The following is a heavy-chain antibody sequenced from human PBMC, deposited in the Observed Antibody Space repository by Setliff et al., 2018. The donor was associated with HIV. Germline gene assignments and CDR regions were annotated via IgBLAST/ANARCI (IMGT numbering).Heavy chain of an antibody. CDR3: ARVPGYSSGTSYMDV. J-gene: IGHJ6*03. V-gene: IGHV4-34*01. Sequence: SETLSLTCAVYGGSFSGYYWSWIRQTPGKGLAWIGEINHSGITKYNPSPKRRVTISVDTSKNQFSLKLRSVTAADTAVYYCARVPGYSSGTSYMDVWGKGTTVTVSS. CDR1: GGSFSGYY. D-gene: IGHD6-19*01. CDR2: INHSGIT.